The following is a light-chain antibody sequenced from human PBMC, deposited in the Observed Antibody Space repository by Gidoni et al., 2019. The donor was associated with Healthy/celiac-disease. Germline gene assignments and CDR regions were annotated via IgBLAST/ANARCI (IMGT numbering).Light chain of an antibody. V-gene: IGLV2-14*01. CDR2: EVS. CDR3: SSYTSSSTWV. J-gene: IGLJ3*02. Sequence: QSALTQPASVSGFPGQSITISCTGTSSDVGGYNYVFWYQQHPGKASKLMIYEVSNRPSGVSKRFSGSKSGNTASMTISGLQAEDEADYYCSSYTSSSTWVFGGGTKLTVL. CDR1: SSDVGGYNY.